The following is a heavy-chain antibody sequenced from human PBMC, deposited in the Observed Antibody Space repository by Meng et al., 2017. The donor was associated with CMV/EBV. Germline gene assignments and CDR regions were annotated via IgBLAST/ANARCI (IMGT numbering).Heavy chain of an antibody. CDR1: GYTFTSYY. V-gene: IGHV1-46*01. D-gene: IGHD6-13*01. CDR2: INPSGGST. Sequence: ASVKVSCKASGYTFTSYYMHWVRQAPGQGLEWMGIINPSGGSTSYAQKFQGRVTMTRDTSTSTVYMELSSLRSEDTAAYYCARSQPGIAAAFWGQGTLVTVSS. J-gene: IGHJ4*02. CDR3: ARSQPGIAAAF.